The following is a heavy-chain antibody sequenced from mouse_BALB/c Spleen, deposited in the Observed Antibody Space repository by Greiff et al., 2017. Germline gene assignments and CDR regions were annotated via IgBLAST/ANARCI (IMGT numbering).Heavy chain of an antibody. D-gene: IGHD1-1*01. V-gene: IGHV5-6-5*01. Sequence: EVQLVESGGGLVKPGGSLKLSCAASGFTFSSYAMSWVRQTPEKRLEWVASISSGGSTYYPDSVKGRFTISRDNARNILYLQMSSLRSEDTAMYYCARGGYGSSLYYFDYWGQGTTLTVSS. CDR2: ISSGGST. CDR3: ARGGYGSSLYYFDY. CDR1: GFTFSSYA. J-gene: IGHJ2*01.